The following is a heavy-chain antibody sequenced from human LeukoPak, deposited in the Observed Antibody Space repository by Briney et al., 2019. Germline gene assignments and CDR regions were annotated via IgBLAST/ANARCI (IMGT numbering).Heavy chain of an antibody. Sequence: GGSLRLSCAASGFTVSSNYMSWVRQAPGKGLEWVSLIYSGGSTYYADSVKGRFTISRDNSKNTLYLQMNSLRAEDTAVYYCARTRPNSGYDLYYYYMDVWGKGTTVTVSS. J-gene: IGHJ6*03. CDR2: IYSGGST. V-gene: IGHV3-53*01. CDR3: ARTRPNSGYDLYYYYMDV. CDR1: GFTVSSNY. D-gene: IGHD5-12*01.